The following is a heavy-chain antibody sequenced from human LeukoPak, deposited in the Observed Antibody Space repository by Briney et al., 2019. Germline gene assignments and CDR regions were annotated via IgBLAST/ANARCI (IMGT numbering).Heavy chain of an antibody. Sequence: PSETLSLTCTVSGGSISTYYWNWIRQTPGKGLEWIGYIYSSGSANYNPSLKSRVTMSVDTSKNQFSLKLSSLTAADTAVYYCARGRSGSYFGDYWGQGTLVTVSS. V-gene: IGHV4-59*01. D-gene: IGHD3-10*01. J-gene: IGHJ4*02. CDR3: ARGRSGSYFGDY. CDR1: GGSISTYY. CDR2: IYSSGSA.